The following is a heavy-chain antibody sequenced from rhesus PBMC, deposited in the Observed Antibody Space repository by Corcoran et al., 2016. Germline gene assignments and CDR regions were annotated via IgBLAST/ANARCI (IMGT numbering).Heavy chain of an antibody. J-gene: IGHJ4*01. V-gene: IGHV4S7*01. Sequence: QVQLQESGPGLVKPSETLSLICGVSGGSMSGYGWSWIRQPPGKGLEWIGHSYGSIESTNYHPSFKSRVTISKDTSKNPFSLKVNSLTAADTAVYYCARDPLTGTFDYWGQGVLVTVSS. CDR3: ARDPLTGTFDY. CDR2: SYGSIEST. D-gene: IGHD1-26*01. CDR1: GGSMSGYG.